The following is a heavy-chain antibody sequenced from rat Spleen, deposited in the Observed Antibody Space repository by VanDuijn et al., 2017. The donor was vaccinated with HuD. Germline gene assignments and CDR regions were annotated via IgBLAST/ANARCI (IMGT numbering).Heavy chain of an antibody. CDR1: GFTFSNSA. CDR3: AGHGSGDGAFDY. CDR2: ISVGGGNN. Sequence: EVQLVESGGGLVQPGRSLKLSCAASGFTFSNSAMAWVRQAPTKGLEWVASISVGGGNNYYRDSVRGRFTISRDSAKSTLYLQMDSLRAEDTATYFWAGHGSGDGAFDYWGQKVMVTVSS. V-gene: IGHV5-25*01. J-gene: IGHJ2*01. D-gene: IGHD1-1*01.